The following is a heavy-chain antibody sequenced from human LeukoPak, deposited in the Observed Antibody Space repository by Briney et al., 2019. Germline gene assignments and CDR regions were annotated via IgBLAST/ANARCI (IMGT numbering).Heavy chain of an antibody. D-gene: IGHD2-2*01. V-gene: IGHV4-38-2*02. Sequence: SETLSLTCTVSGYSISSGYYWGWIRQPPGKGLECIGSIYHSGSTYYNPSLKSRVTISVDTSKNQFSLKLSSVTAADTAVYYCARGLYQLLLTIPTNWFDPWGQGTLVTVAS. CDR1: GYSISSGYY. CDR2: IYHSGST. J-gene: IGHJ5*02. CDR3: ARGLYQLLLTIPTNWFDP.